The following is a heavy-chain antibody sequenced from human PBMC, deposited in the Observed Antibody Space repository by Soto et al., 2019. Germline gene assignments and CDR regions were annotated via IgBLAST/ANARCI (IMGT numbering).Heavy chain of an antibody. J-gene: IGHJ4*02. CDR2: IYYSRST. D-gene: IGHD6-6*01. CDR1: GGSISSYY. Sequence: QVQLQESGPGLVKPSETLSLTCTVSGGSISSYYWSWIRQPPGKGLEWIGYIYYSRSTNYNPSLKSRVTISVDTSNNQFSLKLSSVTAADTAVYYCARGTQSIASTQYYFYYWGQGTLVTVSS. CDR3: ARGTQSIASTQYYFYY. V-gene: IGHV4-59*01.